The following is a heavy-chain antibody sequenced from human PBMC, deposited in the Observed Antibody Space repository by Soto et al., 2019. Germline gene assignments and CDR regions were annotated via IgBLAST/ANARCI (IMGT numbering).Heavy chain of an antibody. D-gene: IGHD2-15*01. Sequence: QVQLQESGPGLVKPSQTLSLTCTVSGGSIRSGGYYWSWIRQHPGKGLEGIGYIYDSGSTYYNPSLKSRVTISVDTSKNQFSLKLSSVTAADTDVYYCARRREGGYCFDYWGQGTLVTVSS. J-gene: IGHJ4*01. V-gene: IGHV4-31*03. CDR2: IYDSGST. CDR3: ARRREGGYCFDY. CDR1: GGSIRSGGYY.